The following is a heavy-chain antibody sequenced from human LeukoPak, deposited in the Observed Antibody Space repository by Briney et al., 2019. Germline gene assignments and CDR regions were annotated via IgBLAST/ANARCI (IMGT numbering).Heavy chain of an antibody. J-gene: IGHJ4*02. D-gene: IGHD3-22*01. CDR2: ISYDGSNK. CDR3: ARTGGYHTPSNFDY. CDR1: GFTFSSYA. Sequence: GGSPRLSCAASGFTFSSYAMHWVRQAPGKGLEWVAVISYDGSNKYYADSVKGRFTISRDNSKNTLYLQMNSLRAEDTAVYYCARTGGYHTPSNFDYWGQGTLVTVSS. V-gene: IGHV3-30-3*01.